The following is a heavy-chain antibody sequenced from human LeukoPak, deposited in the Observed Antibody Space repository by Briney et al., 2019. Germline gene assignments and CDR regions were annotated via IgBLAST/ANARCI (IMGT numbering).Heavy chain of an antibody. CDR3: ARVASYYVSVR. V-gene: IGHV3-21*01. Sequence: GGSLSLSCAASGFPFSSYSMNWFRQAPGKGREGFSSIISSSSYIYYTHSVKGRFTISRDNSKNSLSLQMNSLRAEDTAVYYCARVASYYVSVRWGQGTLVTVSS. D-gene: IGHD1-26*01. CDR1: GFPFSSYS. J-gene: IGHJ4*02. CDR2: IISSSSYI.